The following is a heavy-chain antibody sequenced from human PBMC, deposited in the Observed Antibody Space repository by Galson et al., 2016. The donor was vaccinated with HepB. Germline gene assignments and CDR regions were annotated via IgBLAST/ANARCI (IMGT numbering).Heavy chain of an antibody. D-gene: IGHD3-22*01. Sequence: SVKVSCKASGYTFTSYDINWVRQVPGQGLEFMGTINPSESATTYAQNFQGGVTMTRDTSTSTVYMDLSSLRSEDTAVYYCAMHYDSRGFSDSVYAFDIWGQGTMVTVSA. V-gene: IGHV1-46*01. CDR3: AMHYDSRGFSDSVYAFDI. CDR2: INPSESAT. CDR1: GYTFTSYD. J-gene: IGHJ3*02.